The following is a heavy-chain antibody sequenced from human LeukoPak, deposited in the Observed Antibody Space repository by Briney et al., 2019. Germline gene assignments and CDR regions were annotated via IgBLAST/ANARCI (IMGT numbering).Heavy chain of an antibody. D-gene: IGHD3-22*01. V-gene: IGHV4-30-4*01. CDR3: ARDPGPDSSGYYAPCYYYGMDV. CDR2: IYYSGST. Sequence: SETLSLTCTVSGGSISSGDYYWSWIRQPPGKGLEWIGYIYYSGSTYYNPSLKSRVTISVDTSKNQFSLKLSSVTAADTAVYYCARDPGPDSSGYYAPCYYYGMDVWGQGTTVTVSS. J-gene: IGHJ6*02. CDR1: GGSISSGDYY.